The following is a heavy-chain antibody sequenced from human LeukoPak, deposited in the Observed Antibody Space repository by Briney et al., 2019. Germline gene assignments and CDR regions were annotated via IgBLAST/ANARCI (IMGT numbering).Heavy chain of an antibody. CDR2: ISYDGSNK. J-gene: IGHJ4*02. CDR3: AKVAIAVAGTGPDY. Sequence: GGSLRLSCAASGFTFSSYGMHWVRQAPGKGLEWVAVISYDGSNKYYADSAKGRFTISRDNSKNTLYLQMNSLRAEDTAVYYCAKVAIAVAGTGPDYWGQGTLVTVSS. CDR1: GFTFSSYG. V-gene: IGHV3-30*18. D-gene: IGHD6-19*01.